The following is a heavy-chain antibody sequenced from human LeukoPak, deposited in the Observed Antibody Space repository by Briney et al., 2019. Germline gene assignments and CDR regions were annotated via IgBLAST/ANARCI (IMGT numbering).Heavy chain of an antibody. Sequence: SETLSLTCAVSGGSINSGDYSWSWIRQPPGKGLEWIGYIYHSGSTYYNPSLKSRVTISIDRSKNQFSLKLSSVTAADTAVYYCARDLGGGMDVWGQGTTVTVSS. CDR3: ARDLGGGMDV. J-gene: IGHJ6*02. CDR1: GGSINSGDYS. V-gene: IGHV4-30-2*01. CDR2: IYHSGST. D-gene: IGHD3-16*01.